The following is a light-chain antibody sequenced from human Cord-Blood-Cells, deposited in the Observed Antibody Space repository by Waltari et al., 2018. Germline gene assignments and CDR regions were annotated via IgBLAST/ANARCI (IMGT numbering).Light chain of an antibody. J-gene: IGLJ2*01. V-gene: IGLV2-23*02. CDR3: CSYAGSSTFVV. CDR2: GVS. Sequence: QSALTQPASVSGSPGQSITISCTGTSRDVGSSYLVSWYQQHPGKAPKLMIYGVSKRPSGVFNRFSGSKAGNTASLTISGLQAEDEADYYCCSYAGSSTFVVFGGGTKLTVL. CDR1: SRDVGSSYL.